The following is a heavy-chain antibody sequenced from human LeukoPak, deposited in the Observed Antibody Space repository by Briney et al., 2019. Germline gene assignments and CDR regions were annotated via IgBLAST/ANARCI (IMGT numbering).Heavy chain of an antibody. CDR2: INHSGST. CDR1: GGSSSGYY. V-gene: IGHV4-34*01. D-gene: IGHD4-17*01. Sequence: SETLSLTCAVYGGSSSGYYWSWIRQPPGKGLEWIGEINHSGSTNYNPSLKSRVTISVDTSKNQFSLKLSSVTAADTAVYYCARHGNDYGDYDTVYYYYGMDVWGQGTTVTVSS. J-gene: IGHJ6*02. CDR3: ARHGNDYGDYDTVYYYYGMDV.